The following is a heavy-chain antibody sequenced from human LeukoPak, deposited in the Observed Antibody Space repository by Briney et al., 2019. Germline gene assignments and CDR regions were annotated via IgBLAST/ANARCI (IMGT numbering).Heavy chain of an antibody. CDR3: ARDLGYSSGWPLLY. Sequence: GGSLRLSCAASGFTFSHYWMTWVRQAPGGGLEWVANIKQDGSEKYYVDSVKGRFTISRDNAKNSLYLQMNSLRADDTAVYYCARDLGYSSGWPLLYWGQGTLVTVSS. CDR1: GFTFSHYW. D-gene: IGHD6-19*01. V-gene: IGHV3-7*01. J-gene: IGHJ4*02. CDR2: IKQDGSEK.